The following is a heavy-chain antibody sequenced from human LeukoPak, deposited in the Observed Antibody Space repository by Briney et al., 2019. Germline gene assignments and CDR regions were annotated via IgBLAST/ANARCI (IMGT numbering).Heavy chain of an antibody. CDR2: ISYDGSNT. CDR3: ARDARGFDP. CDR1: GFTFRSYA. J-gene: IGHJ5*02. Sequence: GGSLRLSCAASGFTFRSYAMHWVRQAPGMGLEWVAVISYDGSNTYYADSVKGRFTISRDNSKNTLYLQMNSLRAEDTAVYYCARDARGFDPWGQGTLVTVSS. V-gene: IGHV3-30-3*01.